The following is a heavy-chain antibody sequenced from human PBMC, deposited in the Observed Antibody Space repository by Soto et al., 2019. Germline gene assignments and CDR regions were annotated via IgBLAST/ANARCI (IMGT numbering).Heavy chain of an antibody. CDR2: IYFNGST. D-gene: IGHD3-10*01. V-gene: IGHV4-59*08. CDR1: GDSIIPYY. Sequence: QVQLQESGPGLVKPSETLSLTCTVSGDSIIPYYWSWIRQPPGKGLEWIGYIYFNGSTNYNPSLKSRVTISVDTSKNQFSLKLSSVTATDTAVYDCARGRVGELFQPYYFAYWGQGTLVPVSS. J-gene: IGHJ4*02. CDR3: ARGRVGELFQPYYFAY.